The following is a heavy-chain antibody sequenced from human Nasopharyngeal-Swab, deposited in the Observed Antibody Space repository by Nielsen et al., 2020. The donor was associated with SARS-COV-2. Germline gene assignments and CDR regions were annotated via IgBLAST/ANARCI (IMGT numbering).Heavy chain of an antibody. Sequence: LSLTCAVYGGSFSDYYMSWIRQAPGKGLEWVSYISSSGSTIYYADSVKGRFTISRDNAKNSLYLQMNSLRAEDTAVYYCAKVITRSHPNIWGQGTMVTVSS. CDR3: AKVITRSHPNI. CDR1: GGSFSDYY. CDR2: ISSSGSTI. V-gene: IGHV3-11*01. D-gene: IGHD3-22*01. J-gene: IGHJ3*02.